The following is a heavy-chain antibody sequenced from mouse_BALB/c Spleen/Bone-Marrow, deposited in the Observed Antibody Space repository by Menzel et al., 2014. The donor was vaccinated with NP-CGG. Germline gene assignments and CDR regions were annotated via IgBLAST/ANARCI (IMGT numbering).Heavy chain of an antibody. Sequence: EVQLQQSGPELVKPGASVKKSSKPSGYKLTAYTMTWVKKTHETSLEWIGYIYPYNGGTGYNQKFKGKATLTVDNSSSTAYMELRSLTSEDSAVYYCARRFITTAAWFAYWGQGTLVTVSA. CDR3: ARRFITTAAWFAY. J-gene: IGHJ3*01. V-gene: IGHV1S29*02. D-gene: IGHD1-2*01. CDR2: IYPYNGGT. CDR1: GYKLTAYT.